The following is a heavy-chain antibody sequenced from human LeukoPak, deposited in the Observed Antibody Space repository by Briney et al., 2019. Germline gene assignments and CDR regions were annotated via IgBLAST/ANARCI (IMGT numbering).Heavy chain of an antibody. Sequence: SETLPLTCAVYGGSFSGYYWSWIRQPPGKGLEWIGEINHSGSTNYNPSLKSRVTISVDTSKNQFSLKLSSVTAADTAVYYCARGGELLGLAADYWGQGTLVTVSS. CDR1: GGSFSGYY. V-gene: IGHV4-34*01. J-gene: IGHJ4*02. D-gene: IGHD1-26*01. CDR2: INHSGST. CDR3: ARGGELLGLAADY.